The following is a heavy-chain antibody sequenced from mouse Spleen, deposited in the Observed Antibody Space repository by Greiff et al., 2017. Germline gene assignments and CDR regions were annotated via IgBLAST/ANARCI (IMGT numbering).Heavy chain of an antibody. CDR2: ISTYYGDA. J-gene: IGHJ4*01. Sequence: QVQLQQSGAELVRPGVSVKISCKGSGYTFTDYAMHWVKQSHAKSLEWIGVISTYYGDASYNQKFKGKATMTVDKSSSTAYMELARLTSEDSAIYYCARENYGYGGAMDYWGQGTSVTVSS. D-gene: IGHD2-2*01. CDR1: GYTFTDYA. CDR3: ARENYGYGGAMDY. V-gene: IGHV1S137*01.